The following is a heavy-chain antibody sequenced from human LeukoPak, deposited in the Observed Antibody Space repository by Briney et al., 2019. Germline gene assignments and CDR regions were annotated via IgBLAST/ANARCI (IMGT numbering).Heavy chain of an antibody. Sequence: SETLSLTCTVSGGSISSYYWSWIRQPPGKGLEWIGYIYYSGSTNYNPSLKSRVTISVDTSKNQFSLKLSSVTAADTAVYYCARDPGSSGWKMYGMDVCGQGTTVTVSS. CDR3: ARDPGSSGWKMYGMDV. V-gene: IGHV4-59*01. CDR2: IYYSGST. CDR1: GGSISSYY. D-gene: IGHD6-19*01. J-gene: IGHJ6*02.